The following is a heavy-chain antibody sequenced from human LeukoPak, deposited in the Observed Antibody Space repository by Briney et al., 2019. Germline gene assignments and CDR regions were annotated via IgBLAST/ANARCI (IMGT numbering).Heavy chain of an antibody. D-gene: IGHD5-12*01. CDR1: GYTFTSYA. Sequence: ASVKVSCKASGYTFTSYAMHWVRQAPGQRLEWMGWINAGNGNTKYSQKFQGRVTITRDTSASTAYMELSSLSSEDTAVYYCARASVDDAFDIWGQGTMVTVSS. V-gene: IGHV1-3*01. CDR2: INAGNGNT. J-gene: IGHJ3*02. CDR3: ARASVDDAFDI.